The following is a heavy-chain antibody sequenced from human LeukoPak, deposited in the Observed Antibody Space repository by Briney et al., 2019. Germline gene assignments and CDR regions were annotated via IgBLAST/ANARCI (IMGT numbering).Heavy chain of an antibody. Sequence: QPGGSLRLSCAASGFTFSSYEMNWVRQAPGKGLEWISYISDSASTIFYADSVKGRFTISRDNSKNTLYLQMNSLRAEDTAVYYCASLGDPGHDAFDIWGQGTMATVSS. V-gene: IGHV3-48*03. CDR2: ISDSASTI. J-gene: IGHJ3*02. CDR1: GFTFSSYE. CDR3: ASLGDPGHDAFDI. D-gene: IGHD3-10*01.